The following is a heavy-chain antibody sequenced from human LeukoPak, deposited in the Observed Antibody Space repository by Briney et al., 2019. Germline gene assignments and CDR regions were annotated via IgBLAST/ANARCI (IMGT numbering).Heavy chain of an antibody. V-gene: IGHV1-69*05. CDR3: AREKYSYGYYFDF. Sequence: SVKVSCKASGGAFSSYSISWVRQAPGQGLEWMGRIIPIFGTANYAQKFQGSVTITTDESTSTAYMELSSRRSEDTAVYYCAREKYSYGYYFDFWGQGTLVTVSS. J-gene: IGHJ4*02. CDR1: GGAFSSYS. CDR2: IIPIFGTA. D-gene: IGHD5-18*01.